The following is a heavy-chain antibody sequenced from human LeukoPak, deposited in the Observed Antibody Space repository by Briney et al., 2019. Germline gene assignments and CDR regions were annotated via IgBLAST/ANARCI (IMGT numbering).Heavy chain of an antibody. CDR1: GFTFSSYW. J-gene: IGHJ6*02. CDR3: GRGMEV. V-gene: IGHV3-7*03. Sequence: GGSLRLSCAASGFTFSSYWMHWVRQAPGKGLEWVANIKQDGSEKYYVDSVKGRFTISRDNGENLLHLQMNSLRVEDTAVYYCGRGMEVWGQGIAVTVSS. CDR2: IKQDGSEK.